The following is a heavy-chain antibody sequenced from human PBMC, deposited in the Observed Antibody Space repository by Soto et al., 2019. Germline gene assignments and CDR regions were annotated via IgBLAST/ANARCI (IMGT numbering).Heavy chain of an antibody. V-gene: IGHV1-8*01. CDR3: ARAYSGYDRDAFDI. J-gene: IGHJ3*02. CDR1: GYTFTSYD. D-gene: IGHD5-12*01. CDR2: MNPNSGNT. Sequence: QVQLVQSGAEVKKPGASVKVSCKASGYTFTSYDINWVRQATGQGLEWMGWMNPNSGNTGYAQKFQGRFPMTRNTSISTAYMELSSLRYEDTAVYYCARAYSGYDRDAFDIWGQGTMVTVSS.